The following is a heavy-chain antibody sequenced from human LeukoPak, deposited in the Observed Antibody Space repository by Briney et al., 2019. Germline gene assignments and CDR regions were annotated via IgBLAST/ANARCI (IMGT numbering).Heavy chain of an antibody. V-gene: IGHV3-23*01. CDR3: ARARTYDSSGPYYYYYAMDV. CDR1: GFTFSSYA. D-gene: IGHD3-22*01. Sequence: GGSLRLSCAASGFTFSSYAMGWVRQAPGKGLEWVSAISGSGGSTYYADSVKGRFTISRDNAENSLYLQMNSLRAEDTAVYYCARARTYDSSGPYYYYYAMDVWGQGTTVTVSS. J-gene: IGHJ6*02. CDR2: ISGSGGST.